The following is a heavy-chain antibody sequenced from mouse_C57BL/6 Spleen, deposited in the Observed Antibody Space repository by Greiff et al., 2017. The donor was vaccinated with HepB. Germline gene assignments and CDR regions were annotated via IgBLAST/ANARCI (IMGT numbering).Heavy chain of an antibody. J-gene: IGHJ1*03. D-gene: IGHD1-1*01. V-gene: IGHV8-12*01. CDR1: GFSLSTSGMG. CDR3: ARRRTDYGRSYAGYVDV. Sequence: QVTLKESGPGILQSSQTLSLTCSFSGFSLSTSGMGVSWIRQPSGTGLEWLAHIYWDDDKRYNPSLKSRLTISQDTSRNQVFLKITSVDTADTATYYCARRRTDYGRSYAGYVDVWGTGTTVTVSS. CDR2: IYWDDDK.